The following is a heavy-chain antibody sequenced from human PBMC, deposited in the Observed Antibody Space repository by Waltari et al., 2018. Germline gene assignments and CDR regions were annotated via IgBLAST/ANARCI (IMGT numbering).Heavy chain of an antibody. V-gene: IGHV4-59*01. Sequence: QVQLQESGSGLVKPSETLSLTCTVSGGSISSYYWSWIRHPPGKGLEWIGYIYYSGSTNYNPSLKSRVTISVDTSKNQFSLKLSSVTAADTAVYYCARSVLAAAAGRNAFDIWGQGTMVTVSS. CDR1: GGSISSYY. J-gene: IGHJ3*02. CDR3: ARSVLAAAAGRNAFDI. CDR2: IYYSGST. D-gene: IGHD6-13*01.